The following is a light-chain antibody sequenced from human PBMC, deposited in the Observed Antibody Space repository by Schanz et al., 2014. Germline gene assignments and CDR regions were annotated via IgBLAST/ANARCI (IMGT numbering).Light chain of an antibody. CDR1: RSVLYSSNNKNY. Sequence: DIVMTQSPDSLAVSLGERATINCRSSRSVLYSSNNKNYLAWYQQKPGQPPKLLIYWASTRESGVPDRFSGGGSWTDFNLTISRLEAEDVAVCYCQQYYSSPRTFGQGTKLEIK. CDR3: QQYYSSPRT. J-gene: IGKJ2*01. CDR2: WAS. V-gene: IGKV4-1*01.